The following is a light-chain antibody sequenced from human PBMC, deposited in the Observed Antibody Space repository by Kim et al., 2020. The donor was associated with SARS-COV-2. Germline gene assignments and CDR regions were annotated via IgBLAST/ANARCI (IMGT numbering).Light chain of an antibody. CDR2: TNK. Sequence: ELTQPPSVSGTPGQRVSISCSGSTSNIETNTVNWYQQLPGAAPKLLIHTNKQRPSGVPDRFSGSRFGTSASLTISGLQSEDEADYFCAAWEDSPDGYVVFGGGTKLTVL. CDR3: AAWEDSPDGYVV. V-gene: IGLV1-44*01. J-gene: IGLJ2*01. CDR1: TSNIETNT.